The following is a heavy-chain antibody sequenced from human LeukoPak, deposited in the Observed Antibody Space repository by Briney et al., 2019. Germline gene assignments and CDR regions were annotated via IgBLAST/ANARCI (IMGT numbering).Heavy chain of an antibody. CDR2: ISGSGGST. D-gene: IGHD3-3*01. J-gene: IGHJ4*02. CDR1: GFTFSSYA. V-gene: IGHV3-23*01. CDR3: AKTTYYDFWSGLNY. Sequence: GESLKISCAASGFTFSSYAMSWVRQAPGKGLEWVSAISGSGGSTYYADSVKGRFTISRDNSKNTLYLQMNSLRAEDTAVYYCAKTTYYDFWSGLNYWGQGTLVTVSS.